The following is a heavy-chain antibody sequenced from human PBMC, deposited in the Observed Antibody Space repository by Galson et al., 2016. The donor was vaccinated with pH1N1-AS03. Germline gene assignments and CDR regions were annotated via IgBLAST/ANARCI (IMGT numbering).Heavy chain of an antibody. CDR1: GYSFTNYW. V-gene: IGHV5-51*01. Sequence: QSGAEVKKPGESLKISCKGSGYSFTNYWIGWVRQMPGKGQEWMGIIYPGDSYTRYSPSFQGQVTISSDKSITTAYLQWSNLKASDTAMYYCARHRLAVTHSFSTRGIDVWGKGTTVTVSS. CDR2: IYPGDSYT. J-gene: IGHJ6*04. CDR3: ARHRLAVTHSFSTRGIDV. D-gene: IGHD3-3*02.